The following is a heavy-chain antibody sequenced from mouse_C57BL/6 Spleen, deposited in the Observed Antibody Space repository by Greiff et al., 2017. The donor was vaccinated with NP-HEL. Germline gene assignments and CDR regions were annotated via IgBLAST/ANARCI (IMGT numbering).Heavy chain of an antibody. V-gene: IGHV1-82*01. CDR2: IYPGDGDT. Sequence: VKLQESGPELVKPGASVKISCKASGYAFSSSWMNWVKQRPGKGLEWIGRIYPGDGDTNYNGKFKGKATLTADKSSSTAYMQLSSLTSEDSAVYFCARLKSRGYFDVWGTGTTVTVSS. J-gene: IGHJ1*03. D-gene: IGHD1-1*01. CDR3: ARLKSRGYFDV. CDR1: GYAFSSSW.